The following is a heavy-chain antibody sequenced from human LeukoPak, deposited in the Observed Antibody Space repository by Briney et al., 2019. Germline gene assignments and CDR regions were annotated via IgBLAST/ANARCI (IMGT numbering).Heavy chain of an antibody. D-gene: IGHD3-16*02. Sequence: PSETLSLTCGVFRGSFSDYYWSWIRQSPGKGLEWIGEINHSGSTNYNPSLKSRVTILADTSKKQFSLKLNSVTAADTAVYYCARAPPYYDYVWGSYPPRGMDVWGQGTTVTVSS. CDR2: INHSGST. J-gene: IGHJ6*02. CDR1: RGSFSDYY. V-gene: IGHV4-34*01. CDR3: ARAPPYYDYVWGSYPPRGMDV.